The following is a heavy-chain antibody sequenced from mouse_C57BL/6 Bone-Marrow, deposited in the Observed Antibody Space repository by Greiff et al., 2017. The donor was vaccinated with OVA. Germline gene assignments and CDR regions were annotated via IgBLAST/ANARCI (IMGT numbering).Heavy chain of an antibody. CDR2: ISNGGGST. Sequence: EVKLMESGGGLVQPGGSLKLSCAASGFTFSDYYMYWVRQTPEKRLEWVAYISNGGGSTYYPDTVKGRFTISRDNATNTLYLQMSRLKSEDTAMYYCARHEKDAMDYWGQGTSVTVSS. CDR3: ARHEKDAMDY. CDR1: GFTFSDYY. J-gene: IGHJ4*01. V-gene: IGHV5-12*01.